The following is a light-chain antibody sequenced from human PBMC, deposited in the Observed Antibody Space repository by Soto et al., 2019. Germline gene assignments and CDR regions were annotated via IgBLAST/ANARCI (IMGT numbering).Light chain of an antibody. CDR1: QSVSSNY. Sequence: EIVLTQSPGTRSLSPGERVTLSGRVSQSVSSNYLAWYQQKPGQAPRLLIYATSSRATGIPDRFSGSGSGTDFTLTISRLEPEDFAVYYCQQYGNSPRYSFGQGTKLEIK. V-gene: IGKV3-20*01. CDR2: ATS. J-gene: IGKJ2*03. CDR3: QQYGNSPRYS.